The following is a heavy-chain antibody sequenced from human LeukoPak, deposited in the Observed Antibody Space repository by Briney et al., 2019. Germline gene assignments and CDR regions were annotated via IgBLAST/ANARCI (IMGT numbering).Heavy chain of an antibody. CDR2: INHSGST. V-gene: IGHV4-34*01. J-gene: IGHJ4*02. CDR3: ARYNYDCSGGSCYSGYFDY. CDR1: GWSFSGYY. D-gene: IGHD2-15*01. Sequence: TSSETLSLTCAVYGWSFSGYYWSWIRQPPGKGLEWIGEINHSGSTNYNPSLKSRVTISVDTSKNQFSLKLSSVTAADTAVYYCARYNYDCSGGSCYSGYFDYWGQGTLVTVSS.